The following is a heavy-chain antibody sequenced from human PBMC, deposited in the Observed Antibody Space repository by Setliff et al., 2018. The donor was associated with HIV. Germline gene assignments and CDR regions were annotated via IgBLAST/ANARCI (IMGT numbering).Heavy chain of an antibody. J-gene: IGHJ4*02. D-gene: IGHD6-25*01. V-gene: IGHV4-34*01. CDR1: GGSFSGYY. CDR3: ARGGDSAKQGY. Sequence: SETLSLTCAVYGGSFSGYYWSWIRQPPGRGLEWIGEIHPSGTAYYNPSLLSRVTISVDTSKNSFPLRLTSVTAADTAIYYCARGGDSAKQGYWGQGALVTVSS. CDR2: IHPSGTA.